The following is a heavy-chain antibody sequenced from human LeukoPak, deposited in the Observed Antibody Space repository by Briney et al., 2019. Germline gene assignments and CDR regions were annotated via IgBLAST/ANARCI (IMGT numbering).Heavy chain of an antibody. J-gene: IGHJ4*02. V-gene: IGHV4-39*01. CDR3: VYLYGSGSVAY. Sequence: SETLSLTCTVSGGSITSSNYYWGWLRQPPGKGLEWSGSFYYSGSTNYTPSLKRRVTISVDTSKNQFSLKLSSVTAADTAVYYCVYLYGSGSVAYWGQGTLVTVSS. CDR1: GGSITSSNYY. CDR2: FYYSGST. D-gene: IGHD3-10*01.